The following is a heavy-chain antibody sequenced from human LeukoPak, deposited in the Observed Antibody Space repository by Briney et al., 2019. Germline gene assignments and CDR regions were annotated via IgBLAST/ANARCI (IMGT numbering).Heavy chain of an antibody. V-gene: IGHV3-48*01. CDR1: GFTFSSYS. CDR2: ISSSSSTI. Sequence: GGSLRLSCAASGFTFSSYSMNWVRQAPGKGLEWVSYISSSSSTIYYADFVKGRFTISRDNAKNSLYLQMNSLRAEDTAVYYCARNPGLSLVYYYYYMDVWGKGTTVTVSS. CDR3: ARNPGLSLVYYYYYMDV. J-gene: IGHJ6*03. D-gene: IGHD3-16*01.